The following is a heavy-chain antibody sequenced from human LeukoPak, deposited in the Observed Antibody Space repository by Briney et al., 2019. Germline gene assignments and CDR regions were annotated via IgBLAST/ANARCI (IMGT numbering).Heavy chain of an antibody. J-gene: IGHJ6*02. CDR2: INHSGST. CDR3: ARAPSYYYGSGSYFSYYGMDV. V-gene: IGHV4-34*01. D-gene: IGHD3-10*01. Sequence: SETLSLTCAVYGGSFSGYYWSWIRQPPGKGLEWIGEINHSGSTNYNPSLKSRVTISVDTSKNQFSLKLSSVTAADTAVYYCARAPSYYYGSGSYFSYYGMDVWGQGTTVTVSS. CDR1: GGSFSGYY.